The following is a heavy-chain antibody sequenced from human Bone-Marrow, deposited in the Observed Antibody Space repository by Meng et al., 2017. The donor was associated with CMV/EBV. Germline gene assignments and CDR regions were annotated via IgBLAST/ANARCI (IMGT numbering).Heavy chain of an antibody. J-gene: IGHJ5*02. CDR3: ASTAGGYYDFWSGWFDP. V-gene: IGHV4-59*01. D-gene: IGHD3-3*01. CDR1: GGSISSYY. CDR2: IYSSGST. Sequence: SETLSLICTVSGGSISSYYWSWIRQPPGKGLEWIGYIYSSGSTNYNPSLKSRVTISVDTSKNQFSLKVSSVTAADTAVYYCASTAGGYYDFWSGWFDPWGPGTLVTVAS.